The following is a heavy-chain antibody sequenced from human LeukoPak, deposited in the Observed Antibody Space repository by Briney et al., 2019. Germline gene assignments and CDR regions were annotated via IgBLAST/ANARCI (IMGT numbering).Heavy chain of an antibody. CDR1: GYTFTSYY. J-gene: IGHJ4*02. CDR2: INPSGGST. D-gene: IGHD1-26*01. V-gene: IGHV1-46*01. CDR3: ATDREGAYYFDY. Sequence: ASVKVSCKASGYTFTSYYMHWVRQAPGQGLEWMGIINPSGGSTSYAQKFQGRVTMTRDTSTSTVYMELSSLRSEDTAVYYCATDREGAYYFDYWGQGTLVTVSS.